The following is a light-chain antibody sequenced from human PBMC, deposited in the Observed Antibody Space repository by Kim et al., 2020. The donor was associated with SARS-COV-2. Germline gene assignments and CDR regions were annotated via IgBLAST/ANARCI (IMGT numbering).Light chain of an antibody. CDR1: QSISSW. CDR3: QQYSSYSFT. J-gene: IGKJ2*01. CDR2: DAS. Sequence: DIQMTQSPSTLSASVRDRVTITCRASQSISSWLAWYQQRPGKAPKLLIYDASSLASGVPSRFSGSGSGTEFTLTISSLQPDDFATYYCQQYSSYSFTFGQGTKLEI. V-gene: IGKV1-5*01.